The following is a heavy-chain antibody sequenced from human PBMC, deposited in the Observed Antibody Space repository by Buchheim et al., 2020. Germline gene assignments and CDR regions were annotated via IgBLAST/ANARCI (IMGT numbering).Heavy chain of an antibody. D-gene: IGHD2-8*02. CDR2: ISSSGSTI. CDR3: ARQGIVLVVDYHYYGMDV. V-gene: IGHV3-48*03. Sequence: EVQLVESGGGLVQPGGSLRLSCAASGFTFSSYEMNWVRQAPGKGLEWVSYISSSGSTIYYADSVKGRFTISRDNAKNSLYLQMNSLRAEDTAVYYCARQGIVLVVDYHYYGMDVWGQGTT. CDR1: GFTFSSYE. J-gene: IGHJ6*02.